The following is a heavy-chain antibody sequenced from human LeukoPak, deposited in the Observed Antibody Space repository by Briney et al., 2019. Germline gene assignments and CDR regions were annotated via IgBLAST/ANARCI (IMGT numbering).Heavy chain of an antibody. V-gene: IGHV4-39*01. CDR2: IYYSGST. Sequence: PSETLSLTCTVSGGSISSSSYYWGWIRQPPGKGLEWIGGIYYSGSTYYNPSLKSRITISVDTSKNQFSLKLSSVTAADTAVYYCARPRTSSSEGNWFDPWGQGTLVTVSS. CDR1: GGSISSSSYY. CDR3: ARPRTSSSEGNWFDP. J-gene: IGHJ5*02. D-gene: IGHD6-13*01.